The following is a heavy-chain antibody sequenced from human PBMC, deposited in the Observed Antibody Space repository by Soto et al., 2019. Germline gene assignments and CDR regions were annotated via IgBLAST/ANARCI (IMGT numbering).Heavy chain of an antibody. V-gene: IGHV4-59*12. CDR1: NGSISGFY. D-gene: IGHD1-26*01. Sequence: PSETLSLTCRVSNGSISGFYWTWIRQPPGKILEWIGHIHYSGRTDYNPSLTSRATMSVDTSKNRFSLNLKSITAADTAVYYCVRVGVGIGNHFDAWGRGTLVTVSS. J-gene: IGHJ4*02. CDR3: VRVGVGIGNHFDA. CDR2: IHYSGRT.